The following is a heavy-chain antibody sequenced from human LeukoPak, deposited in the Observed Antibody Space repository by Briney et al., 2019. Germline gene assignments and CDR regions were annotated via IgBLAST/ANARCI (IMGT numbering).Heavy chain of an antibody. D-gene: IGHD3-22*01. CDR2: INPSGGST. Sequence: GASVKVSCKASGYTFTGYYMHWVRQAPGQGLERMGIINPSGGSTSYAQKFQGRVTMTRDTSTSTVYMELSSLRSEDTAVYYCARSYYDSTFDYWGQGTLVTVSS. CDR1: GYTFTGYY. CDR3: ARSYYDSTFDY. V-gene: IGHV1-46*01. J-gene: IGHJ4*02.